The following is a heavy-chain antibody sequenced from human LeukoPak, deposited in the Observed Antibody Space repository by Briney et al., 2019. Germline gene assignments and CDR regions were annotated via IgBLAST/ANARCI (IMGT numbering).Heavy chain of an antibody. CDR3: AEAQGSFDY. J-gene: IGHJ4*02. Sequence: GGSLRLSCAASGFTFSSYAMSWVRQAPGKGLEWFSAISGSGGSTYYADSVKGRFTISSDNSKNTLYLQMNSLRAEDTAVYYCAEAQGSFDYWGQGTLVTVSS. CDR2: ISGSGGST. D-gene: IGHD2-15*01. CDR1: GFTFSSYA. V-gene: IGHV3-23*01.